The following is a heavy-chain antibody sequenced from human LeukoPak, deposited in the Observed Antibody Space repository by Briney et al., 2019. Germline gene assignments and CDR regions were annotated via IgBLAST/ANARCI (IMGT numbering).Heavy chain of an antibody. D-gene: IGHD3-10*01. Sequence: ASVKVSCKASGYTFTGYYMHWVRQAPGKGLEWMGGFDPEDGETIYAQKLQGRVTMTEDTSTDTAYMELSSLRSEDTAVYYCATDDYGTGVGGYWGQGTLVTVSS. CDR3: ATDDYGTGVGGY. V-gene: IGHV1-24*01. CDR2: FDPEDGET. CDR1: GYTFTGYY. J-gene: IGHJ4*02.